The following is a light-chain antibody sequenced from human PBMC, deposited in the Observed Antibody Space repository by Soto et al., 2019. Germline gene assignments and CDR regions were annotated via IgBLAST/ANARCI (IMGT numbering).Light chain of an antibody. V-gene: IGKV1-33*01. CDR2: DAS. J-gene: IGKJ4*01. CDR3: QQYDNLPLN. Sequence: DIQMTQSPSSLSASVGDRVTITCQASQDIANYLNWYQQKAGRAPKFLIYDASNLETGVPSRFSGSGSGTDFTLTNSSLQPEDIATYYCQQYDNLPLNFGGGTKVDIK. CDR1: QDIANY.